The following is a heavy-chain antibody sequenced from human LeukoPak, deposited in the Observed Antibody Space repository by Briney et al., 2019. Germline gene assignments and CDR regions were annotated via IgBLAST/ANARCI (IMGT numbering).Heavy chain of an antibody. V-gene: IGHV3-30*04. CDR1: GFTLSSYA. CDR2: ISYDGSNK. Sequence: GGSLRLSCAASGFTLSSYAMHWVRQAPGKGLEWVAVISYDGSNKYYADSVKGRFTISRDNSKNTLYLQMNSLRAEDTAVYYCAREKLSSGWFDPWGQGTLVTVSS. CDR3: AREKLSSGWFDP. D-gene: IGHD6-19*01. J-gene: IGHJ5*02.